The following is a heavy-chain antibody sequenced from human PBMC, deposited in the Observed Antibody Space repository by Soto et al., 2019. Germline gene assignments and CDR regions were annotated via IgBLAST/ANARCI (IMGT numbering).Heavy chain of an antibody. CDR2: INPSGGST. D-gene: IGHD3-22*01. V-gene: IGHV1-46*03. J-gene: IGHJ4*02. Sequence: GASVKVSCKASGYTFTSYYMHWVRQAPGQGLEWMGIINPSGGSTSYAQKFQGRVTMTRDTSTSTVYMELSSLRSEDTAAYYCACPLGYYDSSGYGFDYWGQGTLVTVSS. CDR1: GYTFTSYY. CDR3: ACPLGYYDSSGYGFDY.